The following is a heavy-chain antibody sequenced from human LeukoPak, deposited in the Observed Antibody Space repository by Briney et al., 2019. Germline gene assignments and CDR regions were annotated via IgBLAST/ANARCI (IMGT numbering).Heavy chain of an antibody. CDR3: ARDRYCSSTSCYYHDAFDI. V-gene: IGHV1-69*01. CDR2: IIPIFGTA. J-gene: IGHJ3*02. CDR1: GGTFSSYA. Sequence: ASVKVSCKASGGTFSSYAISWVRQAPGQGLEWTGGIIPIFGTANYAQKFQGRVTITADESTSTAYMELSSLRSEDTAVYYCARDRYCSSTSCYYHDAFDIWGQGTMVTVSS. D-gene: IGHD2-2*01.